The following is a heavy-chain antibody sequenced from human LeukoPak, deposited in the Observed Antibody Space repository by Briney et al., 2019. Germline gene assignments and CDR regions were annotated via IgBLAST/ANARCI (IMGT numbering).Heavy chain of an antibody. CDR1: GGSISSYY. J-gene: IGHJ3*02. Sequence: NPSETLSLTCTVSGGSISSYYWSWIRQPPGKGLEWIGYIYYSGSTNYNPSLKSRVTISVDTSKNQFSLKLSSVTAADTAVYYCARQRVVGAALLGFDIWGQGTMVTVSP. D-gene: IGHD1-26*01. V-gene: IGHV4-59*08. CDR2: IYYSGST. CDR3: ARQRVVGAALLGFDI.